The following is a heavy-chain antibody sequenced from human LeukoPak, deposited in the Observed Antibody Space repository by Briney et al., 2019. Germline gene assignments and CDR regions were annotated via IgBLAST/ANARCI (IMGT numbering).Heavy chain of an antibody. Sequence: GGSLRLSCAASGFTFTTYGMNWVRQAPGKGLEWISYISRSSSAIQYADSVKGRFTISRDNDKNSLYLQMNSLRAEDTAVYYCTRDSGRRRGVFNIDYWGQGTLVTVSS. D-gene: IGHD3-10*01. CDR2: ISRSSSAI. CDR1: GFTFTTYG. V-gene: IGHV3-48*01. CDR3: TRDSGRRRGVFNIDY. J-gene: IGHJ4*02.